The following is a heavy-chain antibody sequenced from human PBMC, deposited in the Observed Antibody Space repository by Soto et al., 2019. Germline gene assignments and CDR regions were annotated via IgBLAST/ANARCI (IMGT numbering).Heavy chain of an antibody. V-gene: IGHV2-5*02. CDR1: GFSLSTTAVG. J-gene: IGHJ4*02. CDR2: IYWDDTK. Sequence: QITLKESGPTLVKPTQTLTLTCTFSGFSLSTTAVGVNWIRQPPGKPLEWLAFIYWDDTKHYSSSLKNRLTISKDTSKNQVVLTMTNMDPVDTATYYCAHGSGWLSDQWGQGTLVTVSS. D-gene: IGHD6-19*01. CDR3: AHGSGWLSDQ.